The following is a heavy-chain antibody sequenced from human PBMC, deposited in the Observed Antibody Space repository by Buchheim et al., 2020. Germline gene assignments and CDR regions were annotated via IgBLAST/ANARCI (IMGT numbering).Heavy chain of an antibody. CDR3: ARDQVAGLDY. V-gene: IGHV3-30-3*01. CDR1: GFTFSSYA. D-gene: IGHD6-19*01. CDR2: ISYDGSNK. J-gene: IGHJ4*02. Sequence: VQLVESGGGVVQPGRSLRLSCAASGFTFSSYAMHWVRQAPGKGLEWVAVISYDGSNKYYADSVKGRFTISRDNSKNTLYLQMNSLRAEDTAVYYCARDQVAGLDYWGQGTL.